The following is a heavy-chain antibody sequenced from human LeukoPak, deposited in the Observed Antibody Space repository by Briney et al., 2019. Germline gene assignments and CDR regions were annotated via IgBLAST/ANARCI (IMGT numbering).Heavy chain of an antibody. V-gene: IGHV1-46*01. CDR1: GYTFTNDY. CDR3: AREESGGYFDY. J-gene: IGHJ4*02. D-gene: IGHD2-8*02. Sequence: ASVKVSCKASGYTFTNDYVHWVRQAPGQGLEWMGLINPTGSSTNYAQKFRGRVTMTRDTSATTVYIELSSLRSEDTAVYYCAREESGGYFDYWGQGTLVTVSS. CDR2: INPTGSST.